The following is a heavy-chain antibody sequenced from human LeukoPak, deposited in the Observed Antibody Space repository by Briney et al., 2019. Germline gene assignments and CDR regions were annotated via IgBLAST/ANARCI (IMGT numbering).Heavy chain of an antibody. J-gene: IGHJ4*02. D-gene: IGHD6-13*01. CDR2: ISYDGSNK. CDR1: GFSFSIYG. CDR3: ASELLAFSSSWDDY. V-gene: IGHV3-30*03. Sequence: PGGSLRLSCAASGFSFSIYGMHWVRQAPGKGLEWVAVISYDGSNKYYADSVKGRFTISRDNAKNSLYLQMNSLRAEDTAVYYCASELLAFSSSWDDYWGQGTLVTVSS.